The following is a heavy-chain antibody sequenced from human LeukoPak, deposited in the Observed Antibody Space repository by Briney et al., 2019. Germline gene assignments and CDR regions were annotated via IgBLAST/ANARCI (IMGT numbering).Heavy chain of an antibody. CDR2: IYYSGST. Sequence: SETLSLTRTVSGGSISSYYWSWIRQPPGKGLEWIGYIYYSGSTNYNPSLKSRVTISVDTSKNQFSLKLSSVTAADTAVYYCARHRRASGYDYNWFDPWGQGTLVTVSS. J-gene: IGHJ5*02. D-gene: IGHD5-12*01. CDR1: GGSISSYY. V-gene: IGHV4-59*08. CDR3: ARHRRASGYDYNWFDP.